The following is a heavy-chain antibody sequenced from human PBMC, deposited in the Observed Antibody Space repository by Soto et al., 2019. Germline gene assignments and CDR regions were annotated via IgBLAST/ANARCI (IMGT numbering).Heavy chain of an antibody. Sequence: PGGSLRLSCAASGFTFSNAWMNWVRQAPGKGLEWVGRIKSKTDGGTTDYAAPVKGRFTISGDDSKNTLYLQMNSLKTEDTAVYYCTTVDGSGSYYVKYYYYGMDVWGQGTTVTVSS. D-gene: IGHD3-10*01. CDR2: IKSKTDGGTT. CDR1: GFTFSNAW. J-gene: IGHJ6*02. V-gene: IGHV3-15*07. CDR3: TTVDGSGSYYVKYYYYGMDV.